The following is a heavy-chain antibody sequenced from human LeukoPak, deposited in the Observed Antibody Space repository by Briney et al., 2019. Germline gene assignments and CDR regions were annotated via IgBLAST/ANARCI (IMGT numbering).Heavy chain of an antibody. D-gene: IGHD3/OR15-3a*01. CDR1: GFIFSTYW. CDR2: IGGSGDFT. J-gene: IGHJ3*01. V-gene: IGHV3-23*01. CDR3: ARRWTLNLHAIDV. Sequence: GGSLRLSCAASGFIFSTYWMSWVRQAPGKGLEWVSVIGGSGDFTYYADSVKGRFTISRDNSKNTLYLQMNSLRAEDTAVYYCARRWTLNLHAIDVWGPGTMVTVS.